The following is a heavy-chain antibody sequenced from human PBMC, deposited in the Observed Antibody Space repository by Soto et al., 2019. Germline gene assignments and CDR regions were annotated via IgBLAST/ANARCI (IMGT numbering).Heavy chain of an antibody. J-gene: IGHJ6*02. Sequence: GASVKVSCKASGYTFTSYGISWVRQAPGQGLEWMGWISAYNGNTNYAQKLQGRVTMTTDTSTSTAYMELRSLRSDDTAVYYCARDRTRYTPGQYYGMDVWGQGTKVTVSS. V-gene: IGHV1-18*01. D-gene: IGHD2-15*01. CDR2: ISAYNGNT. CDR3: ARDRTRYTPGQYYGMDV. CDR1: GYTFTSYG.